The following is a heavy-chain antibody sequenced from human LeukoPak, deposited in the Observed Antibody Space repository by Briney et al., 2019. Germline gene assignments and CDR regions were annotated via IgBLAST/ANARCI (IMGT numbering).Heavy chain of an antibody. CDR2: ISGSGDNT. CDR3: ASNMVRGVLDY. J-gene: IGHJ4*02. V-gene: IGHV3-23*01. Sequence: PGGSLRLSCAASGITFSSFAMTWVRQAPGKGLEWVSAISGSGDNTYYADSVKGRFTISRDNSKNTLYLQMNSLRAEDTAVYYCASNMVRGVLDYWGQGTLVTVSS. CDR1: GITFSSFA. D-gene: IGHD3-10*01.